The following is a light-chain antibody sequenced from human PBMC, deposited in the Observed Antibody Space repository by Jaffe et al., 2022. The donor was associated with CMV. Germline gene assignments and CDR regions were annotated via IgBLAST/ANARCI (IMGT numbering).Light chain of an antibody. CDR1: QSVGSN. J-gene: IGKJ2*01. CDR2: GAS. V-gene: IGKV3-15*01. CDR3: QQSNNWPPYT. Sequence: TQSPATLSVSPGERATLSCRTSQSVGSNLAWYQQKPGQAPRLLIYGASTRATGIPARFSGSGSGTEFTLTISSLQSEDFAVYYCQQSNNWPPYTFGQGTKVEVK.